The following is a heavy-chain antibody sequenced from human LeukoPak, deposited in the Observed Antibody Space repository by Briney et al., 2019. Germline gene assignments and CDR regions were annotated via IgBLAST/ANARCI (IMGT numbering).Heavy chain of an antibody. CDR1: GGSISSGDYY. Sequence: SETLSLTCTVSGGSISSGDYYWSWIRQPPGKGLEWIGYIYYSGSTYYNPSLKSRVTISVDTSKNQFSLKLSSVTAADTAVFSCARDYDFWSGFNWFDPWGQGTLVTVSS. D-gene: IGHD3-3*01. V-gene: IGHV4-30-4*08. CDR3: ARDYDFWSGFNWFDP. J-gene: IGHJ5*02. CDR2: IYYSGST.